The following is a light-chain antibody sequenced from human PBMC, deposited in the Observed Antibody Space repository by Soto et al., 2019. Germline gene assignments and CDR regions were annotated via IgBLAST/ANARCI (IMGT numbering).Light chain of an antibody. CDR2: AAS. CDR3: QQSYSILT. Sequence: DIQMTQSPSSLSASVGDRVTITCRASQSISDYLNWYQQKPGKAPELLIYAASTLQSGVPSRFSGSGSVTDFTLTISSLQPEDFATYYCQQSYSILTFGQGTKVEIK. J-gene: IGKJ1*01. V-gene: IGKV1-39*01. CDR1: QSISDY.